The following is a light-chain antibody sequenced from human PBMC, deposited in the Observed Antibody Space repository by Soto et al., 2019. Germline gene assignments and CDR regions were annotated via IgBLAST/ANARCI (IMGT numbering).Light chain of an antibody. CDR3: TSHSDSRPVV. V-gene: IGLV2-14*03. CDR2: AVT. J-gene: IGLJ2*01. CDR1: SSDIGLNNY. Sequence: QSVPTQPASVSGSPGQSITISCTGTSSDIGLNNYVSWYQQHPGKAPALIIYAVTYRPSGVSSCFSGSKSGDTASLTISGLRTEDEADYYCTSHSDSRPVVFGGGTQLTVL.